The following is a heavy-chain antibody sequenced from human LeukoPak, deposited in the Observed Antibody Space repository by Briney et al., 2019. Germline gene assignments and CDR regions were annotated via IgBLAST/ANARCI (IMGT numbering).Heavy chain of an antibody. J-gene: IGHJ4*02. Sequence: GESLKISCKGSGYMFTSYWIGWVRQMPGKGLEWMGIIYPGDSDTRYSPSFRGQVTISADKSISTAYLQWITLKASDTAMYYCARLGPVTATYFFDYWAREPWSPSPQ. V-gene: IGHV5-51*01. CDR1: GYMFTSYW. D-gene: IGHD2-21*02. CDR3: ARLGPVTATYFFDY. CDR2: IYPGDSDT.